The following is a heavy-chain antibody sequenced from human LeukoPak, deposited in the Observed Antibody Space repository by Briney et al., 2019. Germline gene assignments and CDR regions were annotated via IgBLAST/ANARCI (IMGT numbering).Heavy chain of an antibody. CDR3: ATDWRTYGSGSHAFDI. Sequence: PGASVKVSCKVSGYTLTELSMHWVRQAPGKGLEWMGGFDPEDGDTIYAQKFQGRVTMTEDTSTDTAYMELSSLRSEDTAVYYCATDWRTYGSGSHAFDIWGQGTMVTVSS. V-gene: IGHV1-24*01. CDR1: GYTLTELS. CDR2: FDPEDGDT. J-gene: IGHJ3*02. D-gene: IGHD3-10*01.